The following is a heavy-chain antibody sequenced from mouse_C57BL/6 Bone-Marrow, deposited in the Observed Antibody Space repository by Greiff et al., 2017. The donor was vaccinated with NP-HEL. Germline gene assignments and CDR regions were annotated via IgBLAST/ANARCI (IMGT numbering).Heavy chain of an antibody. CDR3: TRHYYGSSYWYFDV. D-gene: IGHD1-1*01. J-gene: IGHJ1*03. CDR1: GYTFTDYE. CDR2: IDPETGGT. Sequence: VQLQQSGAELVRPGASVTLSCKASGYTFTDYEMHWVKQTPVHGLEWIGAIDPETGGTAYNQKFKGKAILTADKSSSTAYMELRSLTSEDSAVYYCTRHYYGSSYWYFDVWGTGTTVTVSS. V-gene: IGHV1-15*01.